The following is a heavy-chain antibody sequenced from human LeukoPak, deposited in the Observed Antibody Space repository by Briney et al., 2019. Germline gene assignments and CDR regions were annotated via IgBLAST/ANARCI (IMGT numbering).Heavy chain of an antibody. CDR1: GFTFSSYS. CDR3: AKDPRLGYDFWSGYPDY. CDR2: ISSSSNTI. Sequence: GGSLRLSCAASGFTFSSYSMNWVRQAPGKGLEWVSYISSSSNTIYYADSVKGRFTISRDNAKNSLYLQMNSLRAEDTAVYYCAKDPRLGYDFWSGYPDYWGQGTLVTVSS. V-gene: IGHV3-48*01. J-gene: IGHJ4*02. D-gene: IGHD3-3*01.